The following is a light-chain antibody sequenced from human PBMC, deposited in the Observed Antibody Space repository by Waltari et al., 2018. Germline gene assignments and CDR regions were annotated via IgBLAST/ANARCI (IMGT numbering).Light chain of an antibody. J-gene: IGKJ4*01. CDR2: AAS. Sequence: AIQLTQSPSSLSASVGSRLTLPRRARQGFRSNLAWYQQRPGKAPKLLIYAASSLQSGVPSRFSGSGYGTDFTLTISSLQPEDFATYYCQQHNNYPLTFGGGTKVEIK. CDR1: QGFRSN. V-gene: IGKV1D-13*01. CDR3: QQHNNYPLT.